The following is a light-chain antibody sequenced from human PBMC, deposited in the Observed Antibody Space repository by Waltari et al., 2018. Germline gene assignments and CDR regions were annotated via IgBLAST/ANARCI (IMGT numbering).Light chain of an antibody. J-gene: IGLJ2*01. V-gene: IGLV2-23*01. CDR3: CSYAGSSTPVV. CDR2: EGS. CDR1: SSDVGSYNL. Sequence: QSALTQPASVSGSPGQSIPISCTGTSSDVGSYNLVPWYQQHPRKAPKLMIYEGSKRPSGVSNRFSGSKSGNTASLTISGLQAEDEADYYCCSYAGSSTPVVFGGGTKLTVL.